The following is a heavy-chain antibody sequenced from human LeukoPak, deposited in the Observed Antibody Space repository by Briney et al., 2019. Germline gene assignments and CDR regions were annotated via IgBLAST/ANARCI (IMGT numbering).Heavy chain of an antibody. Sequence: SETLSLTCSVSGVSIINFYWGWIRQPPGKGLEWIGYISNSGGTTYNPSLKSRVTISIDTSKNQVSLNLSSVTAADTAVYYCASGGTTNNWFGPGGQGALVTVSS. J-gene: IGHJ5*02. CDR1: GVSIINFY. D-gene: IGHD1-26*01. CDR2: ISNSGGT. CDR3: ASGGTTNNWFGP. V-gene: IGHV4-59*01.